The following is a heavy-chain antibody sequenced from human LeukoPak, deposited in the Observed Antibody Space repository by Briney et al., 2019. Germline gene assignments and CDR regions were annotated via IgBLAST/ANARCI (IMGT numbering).Heavy chain of an antibody. J-gene: IGHJ4*02. CDR3: ARNRSVTTTPGFDH. Sequence: SETLSLTCAVSGYSIRGGDYWGWSRQSPGKGLEWIGSIYHSGSTHYNPSLKSRVTISVDTSKNQFSLMLSSVTAADTAVYYCARNRSVTTTPGFDHWGQGTLVTVSS. CDR1: GYSIRGGDY. D-gene: IGHD4-17*01. CDR2: IYHSGST. V-gene: IGHV4-38-2*01.